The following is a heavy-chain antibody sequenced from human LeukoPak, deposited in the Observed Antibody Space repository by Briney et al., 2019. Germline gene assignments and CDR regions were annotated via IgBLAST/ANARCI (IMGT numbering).Heavy chain of an antibody. Sequence: GGSLRLSCAASGFTFSSYAMSWVRQAPGKGLEWVSVISGSGGSTYYADSVKGRFTISRDNSKSTLYLQMNSLRAEDAAVYYCANSRHYDVIFDYWGQGTLVTVSS. J-gene: IGHJ4*02. V-gene: IGHV3-23*01. CDR1: GFTFSSYA. D-gene: IGHD3-22*01. CDR2: ISGSGGST. CDR3: ANSRHYDVIFDY.